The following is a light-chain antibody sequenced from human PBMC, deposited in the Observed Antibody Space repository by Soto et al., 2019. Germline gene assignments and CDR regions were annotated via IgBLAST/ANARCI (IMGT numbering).Light chain of an antibody. CDR2: TAS. Sequence: DIQMTQSPTSLSASVGDRVTITCRASQGIGYNLAWYQQKPGKVPKVLIYTASTLHSGVPSRFSGSGSGTEFTLTINRLQPEDVATYFCQKYDSVPWSFGQGTRVEI. J-gene: IGKJ1*01. CDR3: QKYDSVPWS. CDR1: QGIGYN. V-gene: IGKV1-27*01.